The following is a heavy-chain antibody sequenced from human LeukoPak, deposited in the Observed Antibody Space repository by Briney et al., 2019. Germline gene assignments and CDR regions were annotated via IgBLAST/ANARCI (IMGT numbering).Heavy chain of an antibody. V-gene: IGHV3-23*01. CDR2: ISGNGGST. CDR3: AKDRLVRYSYYGTDV. CDR1: GFTFSSYA. Sequence: GGSLRLSCAASGFTFSSYAMSWVRQAPGKGLEWVSAISGNGGSTYYADSVKGRFTISRDNSKNTLYLQMNSLRAEDTAVYYCAKDRLVRYSYYGTDVWGQGTTVTVSS. D-gene: IGHD6-19*01. J-gene: IGHJ6*02.